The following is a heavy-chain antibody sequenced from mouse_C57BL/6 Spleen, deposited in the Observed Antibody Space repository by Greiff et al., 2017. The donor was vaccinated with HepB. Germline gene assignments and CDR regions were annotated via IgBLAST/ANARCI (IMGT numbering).Heavy chain of an antibody. CDR2: INPSNGGT. CDR1: GYTFTSYW. Sequence: VQLQQSGTELVKPGASVKLSCKASGYTFTSYWMQWVKQRPGQGLEWIGNINPSNGGTNYNEKFKSKATLTVDKSSSTAYMQLSSLTSEDSAVYYCAREGLYYYGSSYVENAMDYWGQGTSVTVSS. D-gene: IGHD1-1*01. CDR3: AREGLYYYGSSYVENAMDY. J-gene: IGHJ4*01. V-gene: IGHV1-53*01.